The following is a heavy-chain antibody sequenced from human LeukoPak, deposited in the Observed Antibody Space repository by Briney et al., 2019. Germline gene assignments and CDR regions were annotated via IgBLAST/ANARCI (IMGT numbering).Heavy chain of an antibody. CDR2: SSTYDGNT. CDR1: GGTFSSYG. Sequence: ASVKVSCKASGGTFSSYGIGWVRPAPGQGLEWMGWSSTYDGNTKYAENFRDRVTMTTDTSSSTAYMDLRSLRSDDTAVYFCARESNWAYYFDYWGQGTLLTVSS. CDR3: ARESNWAYYFDY. V-gene: IGHV1-18*01. J-gene: IGHJ4*02. D-gene: IGHD1-1*01.